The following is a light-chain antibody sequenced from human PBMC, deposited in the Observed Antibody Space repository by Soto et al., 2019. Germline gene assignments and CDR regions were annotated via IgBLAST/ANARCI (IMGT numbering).Light chain of an antibody. CDR2: TAS. Sequence: DIQMTQSPSSVSASVGDRVTITCRASQDISNYLAWYQQKPGKAPNLLIYTASSLQSGVPSKFSGSGSGTDFTLTISSPPPEDVATYYCQQTISVPLTFGGGTKEEIK. CDR3: QQTISVPLT. CDR1: QDISNY. V-gene: IGKV1-12*01. J-gene: IGKJ4*01.